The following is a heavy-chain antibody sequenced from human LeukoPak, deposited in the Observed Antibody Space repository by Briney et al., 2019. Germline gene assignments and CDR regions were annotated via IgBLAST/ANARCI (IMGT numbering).Heavy chain of an antibody. Sequence: ASVKVSCKVSGYTLTELSMHWVRQAPGKGLEWMGGFDPEDGETIYEQKFQGRVTMTEDTSTDTAYMELSSLRSEDTAVYYCATSAVGATTGVNGVFGYWGQGTLVTVSS. CDR1: GYTLTELS. CDR3: ATSAVGATTGVNGVFGY. J-gene: IGHJ4*02. CDR2: FDPEDGET. D-gene: IGHD1-26*01. V-gene: IGHV1-24*01.